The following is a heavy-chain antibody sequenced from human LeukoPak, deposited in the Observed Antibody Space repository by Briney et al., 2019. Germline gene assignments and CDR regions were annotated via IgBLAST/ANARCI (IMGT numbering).Heavy chain of an antibody. J-gene: IGHJ4*02. CDR1: GFTFRNYW. CDR2: TKPDGSAE. Sequence: GGSLRLSCAASGFTFRNYWMGWVRQAPGKGLEWVANTKPDGSAEYYADSVKGRFTISRDNAKNSLYLQMNSLRAEDTAVYYCARDPGEADFDYWGQGTLVTVSS. CDR3: ARDPGEADFDY. D-gene: IGHD1-26*01. V-gene: IGHV3-7*01.